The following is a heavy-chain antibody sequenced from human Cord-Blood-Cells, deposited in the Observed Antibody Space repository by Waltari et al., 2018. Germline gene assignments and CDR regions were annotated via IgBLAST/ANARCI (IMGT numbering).Heavy chain of an antibody. CDR3: ARSLLGYDSSGYSPYAFDI. V-gene: IGHV5-51*01. CDR1: GYSFTSYW. CDR2: IYPGDSDT. Sequence: AEVKKPGESLKISCKGSGYSFTSYWIGWVRQMPGKGLEWMGIIYPGDSDTRYSPSFQGQVTISADKSISTAYLQWTSLKASATAMYYCARSLLGYDSSGYSPYAFDIWGQGTMVTVSS. D-gene: IGHD3-22*01. J-gene: IGHJ3*02.